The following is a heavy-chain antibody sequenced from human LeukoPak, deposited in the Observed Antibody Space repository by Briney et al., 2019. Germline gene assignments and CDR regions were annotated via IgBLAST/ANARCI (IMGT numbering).Heavy chain of an antibody. Sequence: PSETLSLTCAVYGGSFSGYYWSWIRQPLGQGLEWIGEINHSGSTNYNPSLKSRVTISVDTSKNQFSLKLSSVTAADTAVYYCARGERYSSFDYWGQGTLVTVSS. CDR2: INHSGST. J-gene: IGHJ4*02. CDR3: ARGERYSSFDY. V-gene: IGHV4-34*01. CDR1: GGSFSGYY. D-gene: IGHD6-13*01.